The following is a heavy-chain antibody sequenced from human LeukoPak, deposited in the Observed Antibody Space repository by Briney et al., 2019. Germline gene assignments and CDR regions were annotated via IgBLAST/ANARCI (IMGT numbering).Heavy chain of an antibody. CDR3: TTDSFVGATFRC. CDR2: IKQDGSER. CDR1: GFSFSDYW. J-gene: IGHJ4*02. Sequence: PGGSLRLSCAASGFSFSDYWMSWVRQAPGKGLEWVANIKQDGSERYYVDSVKGRFTISRDNAKNSLYLQMNSLKTEDTAVYYCTTDSFVGATFRCWGQGTLVTVSS. D-gene: IGHD1-26*01. V-gene: IGHV3-7*05.